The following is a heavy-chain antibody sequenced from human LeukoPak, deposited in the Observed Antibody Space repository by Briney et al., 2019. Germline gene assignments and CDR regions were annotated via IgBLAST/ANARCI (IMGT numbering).Heavy chain of an antibody. CDR3: VRGPHIAATSY. CDR1: GFSFNNYR. D-gene: IGHD6-25*01. V-gene: IGHV3-7*03. Sequence: PGGTLTLSCVASGFSFNNYRMTWVRQAPGQGLVWVANIKQGGTDKPYVDPVKGRFAITRDNAKKSLYLQINTLRAEDTAVYYCVRGPHIAATSYWGQGALGTLSS. J-gene: IGHJ4*02. CDR2: IKQGGTDK.